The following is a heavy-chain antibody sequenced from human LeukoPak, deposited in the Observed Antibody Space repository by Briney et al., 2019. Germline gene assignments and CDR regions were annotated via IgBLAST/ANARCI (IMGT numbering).Heavy chain of an antibody. CDR3: ASNFIRTGYFGEYYLH. CDR1: GGTFSSYA. Sequence: ASVKVSCKASGGTFSSYAISWGRQAPGQGLEWLGWIAPYEGNTQYTPKLQDRIIVTADTATTTVYMELKSLSKDDTAVYYCASNFIRTGYFGEYYLHWGQGTQVVVSS. V-gene: IGHV1-18*01. J-gene: IGHJ4*02. D-gene: IGHD3-9*01. CDR2: IAPYEGNT.